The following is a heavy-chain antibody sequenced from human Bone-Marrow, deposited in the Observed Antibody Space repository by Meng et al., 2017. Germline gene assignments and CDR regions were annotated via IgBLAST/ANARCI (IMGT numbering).Heavy chain of an antibody. Sequence: SVKVSCKPSGYTFTAYYIHWVRQAPGQGLEWMGGIIPIFGTANYAQKFQGRVTITADKSTSTAYMELSSLRSEDTAVYYCARSLRGYSGYDYIAFDIWGQGTMVTVSS. D-gene: IGHD5-12*01. CDR2: IIPIFGTA. J-gene: IGHJ3*02. CDR3: ARSLRGYSGYDYIAFDI. V-gene: IGHV1-69*06. CDR1: GYTFTAYY.